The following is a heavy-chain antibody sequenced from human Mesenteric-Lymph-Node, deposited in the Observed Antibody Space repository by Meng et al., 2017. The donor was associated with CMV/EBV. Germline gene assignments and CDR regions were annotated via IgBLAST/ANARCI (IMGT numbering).Heavy chain of an antibody. CDR3: ASIQPTKYCSSTSCYVQGGWFDP. J-gene: IGHJ5*02. Sequence: YMHWVRQAPGKGRGWMGRINPNSGGTNYAQKFQGSVPLPQPPSITTAYMELSRLRSDDTAVYYCASIQPTKYCSSTSCYVQGGWFDPWGQGTLVTVSS. CDR1: Y. CDR2: INPNSGGT. D-gene: IGHD2-2*01. V-gene: IGHV1-2*06.